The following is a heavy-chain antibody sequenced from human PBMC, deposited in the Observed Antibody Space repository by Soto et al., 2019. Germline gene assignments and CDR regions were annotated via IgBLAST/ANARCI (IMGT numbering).Heavy chain of an antibody. J-gene: IGHJ4*02. D-gene: IGHD2-21*01. CDR3: AKGTRWGWLPLRHCFDY. CDR2: ISGSGGST. Sequence: PGGSLSLACAGSGITFSRYPMSWVRQPPGKGLEWVSAISGSGGSTYYADSVKVRLTISRDNSKNTLYLQMNSLTAEDTDVYYCAKGTRWGWLPLRHCFDYWGQGTLVTVSS. CDR1: GITFSRYP. V-gene: IGHV3-23*01.